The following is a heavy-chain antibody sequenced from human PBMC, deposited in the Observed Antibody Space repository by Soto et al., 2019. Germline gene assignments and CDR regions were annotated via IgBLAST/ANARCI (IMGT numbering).Heavy chain of an antibody. CDR2: ISAYNGNT. Sequence: QVQLVQSGAEVKKPGASVKVSCKASGYTFTNYGINWVRQAPGQGLEWMGWISAYNGNTNYAQKLQGRVTMTTDTPTSTAYMELRSLRSDDTAVYYCARVWVGTTFAYYYGMDVWGQGTTVTVSS. D-gene: IGHD1-26*01. V-gene: IGHV1-18*01. J-gene: IGHJ6*02. CDR3: ARVWVGTTFAYYYGMDV. CDR1: GYTFTNYG.